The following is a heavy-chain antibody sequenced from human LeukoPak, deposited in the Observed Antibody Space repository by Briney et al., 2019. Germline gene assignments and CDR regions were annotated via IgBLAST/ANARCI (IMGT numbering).Heavy chain of an antibody. D-gene: IGHD2-2*01. V-gene: IGHV3-30*02. Sequence: PGGSLRLSCAASGFTFSSYGMHWLRQAPGKGLEWVAFIRYDGSKKYYADSVKGRFTISRDNSKDTLYLQMNSLRAEDTAVYYCAKVGYCSSTSCSYFDYWGQGTLVTVSS. CDR2: IRYDGSKK. CDR1: GFTFSSYG. J-gene: IGHJ4*02. CDR3: AKVGYCSSTSCSYFDY.